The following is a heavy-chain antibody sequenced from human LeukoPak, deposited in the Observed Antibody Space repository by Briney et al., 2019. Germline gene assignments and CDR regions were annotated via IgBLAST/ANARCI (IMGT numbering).Heavy chain of an antibody. D-gene: IGHD5-18*01. CDR3: ARHLSGITGYTYGRGIDY. V-gene: IGHV3-7*01. Sequence: PGGSLRLSCAASGFTFSSYAMRWVRQAPGKGLEWVANIKKDESEKYYVDSVKGRFTISRDNAKKSLYLQMNSLRAEDTAVYYCARHLSGITGYTYGRGIDYWGQGTPVTVSS. CDR2: IKKDESEK. J-gene: IGHJ4*02. CDR1: GFTFSSYA.